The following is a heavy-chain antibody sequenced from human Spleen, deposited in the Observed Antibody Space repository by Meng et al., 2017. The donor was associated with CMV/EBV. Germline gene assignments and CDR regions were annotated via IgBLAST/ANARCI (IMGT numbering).Heavy chain of an antibody. D-gene: IGHD3-9*01. J-gene: IGHJ4*02. CDR1: GGSISSSSYY. CDR2: IFYNGIT. CDR3: ARGAPYTGYPIDS. Sequence: SETLSLTCTVSGGSISSSSYYWGWIRQPPGKGLEWIGTIFYNGITYYNPSLKSRVTMSIDTSKNQFSLKLSSVTAADTAVYYCARGAPYTGYPIDSWGLGSLVTVSS. V-gene: IGHV4-39*07.